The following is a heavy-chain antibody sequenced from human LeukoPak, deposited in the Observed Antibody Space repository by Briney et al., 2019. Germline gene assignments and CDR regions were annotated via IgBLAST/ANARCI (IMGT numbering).Heavy chain of an antibody. J-gene: IGHJ6*04. V-gene: IGHV3-48*03. CDR3: ARGGYCSSSSCYGAGYYYGMDV. CDR1: GFTLSSYE. CDR2: ISSSGSTI. Sequence: GGSLRLSCAASGFTLSSYEINWVRQAPGEGLEWVSYISSSGSTIYYADSVKGRFTISRDNAKNSLYLQMISLRAEDTAVYYCARGGYCSSSSCYGAGYYYGMDVWGKGTTVTVSS. D-gene: IGHD2-2*01.